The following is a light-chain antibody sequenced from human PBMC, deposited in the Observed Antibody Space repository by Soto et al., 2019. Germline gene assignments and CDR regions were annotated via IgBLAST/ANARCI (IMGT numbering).Light chain of an antibody. J-gene: IGKJ5*01. CDR2: GAS. V-gene: IGKV3D-20*02. CDR1: QSVSSSY. Sequence: EIVLTQSPGTLSFSPGERSTLSCRSSQSVSSSYLAWYQQKPGQAPRLLIYGASSRATGIPDRFSGSGSGTDFTLTISRLEPEDFAVYYCQQRSSWPITFGQGTRLEIK. CDR3: QQRSSWPIT.